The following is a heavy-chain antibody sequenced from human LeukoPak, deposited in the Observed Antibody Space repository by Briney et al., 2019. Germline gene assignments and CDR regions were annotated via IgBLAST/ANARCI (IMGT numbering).Heavy chain of an antibody. CDR1: GFTFSSYG. CDR2: ISYDGSNK. J-gene: IGHJ4*02. CDR3: AKVSGDYYDSSGSGYFDY. V-gene: IGHV3-30*18. D-gene: IGHD3-22*01. Sequence: PGGSLRLSCAASGFTFSSYGMHWVRQAPGKGLEWVAVISYDGSNKYYADSVKGRFTISRDNSKNTLYLQMNSLRAEDTAVYYCAKVSGDYYDSSGSGYFDYWGQGTLVTVSS.